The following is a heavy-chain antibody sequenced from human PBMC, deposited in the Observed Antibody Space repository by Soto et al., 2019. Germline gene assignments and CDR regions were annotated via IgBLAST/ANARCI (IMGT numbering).Heavy chain of an antibody. J-gene: IGHJ4*02. D-gene: IGHD1-1*01. CDR1: GYTFTNYA. V-gene: IGHV1-18*04. Sequence: ASVKVSCKASGYTFTNYAITWVRQAPGQGLEWMGGINTYNENTMYAQKFQGRVTITADTSASTAYMALGGLRSDDTAVYYCRRAPSGSARSLDFWGQGSLVTVSS. CDR2: INTYNENT. CDR3: RRAPSGSARSLDF.